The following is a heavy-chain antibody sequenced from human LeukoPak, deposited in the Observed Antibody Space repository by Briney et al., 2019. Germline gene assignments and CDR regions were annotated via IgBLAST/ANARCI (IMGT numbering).Heavy chain of an antibody. CDR1: RGSISTYH. J-gene: IGHJ4*02. CDR2: IYYSGST. CDR3: ARGVGYNSFSVGY. V-gene: IGHV4-59*08. Sequence: SETLSLTSTVSRGSISTYHWSWIRQPPGKGLEWIGYIYYSGSTNYNPSLKSRVTISIDTSKNQFSLKLSSVTAADTAVYYCARGVGYNSFSVGYWGQGTLVTVSS. D-gene: IGHD5-24*01.